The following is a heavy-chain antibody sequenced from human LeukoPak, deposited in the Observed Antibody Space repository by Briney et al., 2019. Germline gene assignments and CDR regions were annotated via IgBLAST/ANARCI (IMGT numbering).Heavy chain of an antibody. CDR3: AKVHDYGDSGGFDA. J-gene: IGHJ4*02. D-gene: IGHD4-17*01. CDR1: GFTFDDYA. V-gene: IGHV3-9*01. Sequence: RSGGSLRLSCTASGFTFDDYAMHWVRQGPGKGLEWVAGITWNSGKLDYADSVRGRFTISRDSAKKSLFLQMNSLRPEDTALYFCAKVHDYGDSGGFDAWGQGVLVTVSS. CDR2: ITWNSGKL.